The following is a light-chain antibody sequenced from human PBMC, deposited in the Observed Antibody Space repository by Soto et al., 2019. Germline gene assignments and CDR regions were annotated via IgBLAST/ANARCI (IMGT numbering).Light chain of an antibody. V-gene: IGKV3-20*01. CDR2: GAS. CDR3: QQQST. J-gene: IGKJ1*01. CDR1: QSMSSSY. Sequence: IGVSPSPGTLSLYQGERATLSCRASQSMSSSYLAWYQQKPGQAPRLLIYGASSRATGIPDRFSGSGSGTDFTLTISSLEPEDFAVYYCQQQSTFGQGTKVDIK.